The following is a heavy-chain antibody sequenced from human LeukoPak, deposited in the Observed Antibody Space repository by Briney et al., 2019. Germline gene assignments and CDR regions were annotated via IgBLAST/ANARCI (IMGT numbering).Heavy chain of an antibody. CDR1: GGSIRSSSYY. J-gene: IGHJ4*02. D-gene: IGHD3-22*01. CDR3: ARVTGYMIEDYFDY. CDR2: IYYSGST. V-gene: IGHV4-61*01. Sequence: SETLSLTCTVSGGSIRSSSYYWSWIRQPPGKGLEWIGYIYYSGSTNYKPSLKSRVTISVETSKNQFSLKLRSVTAADTAVYCCARVTGYMIEDYFDYWGQGTLVTVSS.